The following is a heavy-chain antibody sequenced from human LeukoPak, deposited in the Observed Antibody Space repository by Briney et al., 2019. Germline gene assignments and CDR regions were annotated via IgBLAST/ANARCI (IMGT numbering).Heavy chain of an antibody. CDR2: INHSGST. CDR1: GGSFSGYY. D-gene: IGHD2-2*01. V-gene: IGHV4-34*01. Sequence: PSETLSLTCAVYGGSFSGYYWSWIRQPPGKGLEWIGEINHSGSTNYNPSLKSRVTISVDTSKNQFSLKLSSVTAADTAVYYCARDRAHCSSTSCLNWSDPWGQGTLVTVSS. CDR3: ARDRAHCSSTSCLNWSDP. J-gene: IGHJ5*02.